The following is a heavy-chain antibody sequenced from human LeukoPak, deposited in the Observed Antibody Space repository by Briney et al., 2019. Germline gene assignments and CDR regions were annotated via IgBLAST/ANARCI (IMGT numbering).Heavy chain of an antibody. CDR2: ISYDGSNK. CDR1: GFTFSSYA. CDR3: ARVLSGYDQTPPDY. D-gene: IGHD5-12*01. V-gene: IGHV3-30-3*01. Sequence: GRSLRLSCAASGFTFSSYAMHWVRQAPGKGLEWVAVISYDGSNKYYADSVKGRFTISRDNSKNTLYLQMNSLRAEDTAVYYCARVLSGYDQTPPDYWGQGTLVTVSS. J-gene: IGHJ4*02.